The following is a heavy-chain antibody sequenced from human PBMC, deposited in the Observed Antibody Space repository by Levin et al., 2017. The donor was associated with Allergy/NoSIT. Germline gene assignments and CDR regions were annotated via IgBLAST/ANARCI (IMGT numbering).Heavy chain of an antibody. J-gene: IGHJ4*02. CDR2: IYYSGST. CDR1: GGSISSYY. D-gene: IGHD5-18*01. V-gene: IGHV4-59*01. Sequence: SETLSLTCTVSGGSISSYYWSWIRQPPGKGLEWIGYIYYSGSTNYNPSLKSRVTISVDTSKNQFSLKLSSVTAADTAVYYCARAPPGYSYGNYYFDYWGQGTLVTVSS. CDR3: ARAPPGYSYGNYYFDY.